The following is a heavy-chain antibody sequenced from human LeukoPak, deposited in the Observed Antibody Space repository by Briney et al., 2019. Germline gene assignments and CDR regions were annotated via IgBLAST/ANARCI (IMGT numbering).Heavy chain of an antibody. Sequence: SETLSLTCAVYGGSFSGYYWSWIRQPPGKGLEWIGEINHSGSTNYNPSLKSRVTMSVDTSKNQFSLKLSSVTAADTAVYYCARSPPYYYGSGSYYSPQPHFDYWGQGTLVTVSS. D-gene: IGHD3-10*01. CDR3: ARSPPYYYGSGSYYSPQPHFDY. CDR2: INHSGST. V-gene: IGHV4-34*01. CDR1: GGSFSGYY. J-gene: IGHJ4*02.